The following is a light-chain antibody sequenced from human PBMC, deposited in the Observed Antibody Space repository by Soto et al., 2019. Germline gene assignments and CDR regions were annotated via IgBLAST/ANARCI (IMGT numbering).Light chain of an antibody. CDR3: SSFTSINTWV. J-gene: IGLJ3*02. V-gene: IGLV2-14*01. CDR1: SSDVGGYNY. Sequence: QSALTQPASVSGSPGQSITISCTGTSSDVGGYNYVSWYQQHPGKAPKLMIYEVSNRPSGVSNRFSGSQSGNTASLTISGLQAEDEAEYYCSSFTSINTWVFGGGTKLTVL. CDR2: EVS.